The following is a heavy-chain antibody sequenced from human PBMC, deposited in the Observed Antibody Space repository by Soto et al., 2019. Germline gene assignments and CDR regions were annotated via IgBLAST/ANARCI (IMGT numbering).Heavy chain of an antibody. J-gene: IGHJ3*02. V-gene: IGHV2-5*01. Sequence: QGTLKESGPTLVKPTQTLTLTCSFSGFSLSTSGVGVGWIRQYPGKALEWLALIYWSGDEHYRPSLKSRLSINKEPSKNLVGLIVTDMDPVDTATYYWARGLATCRVFAIDIWGQGTMVTVSS. CDR1: GFSLSTSGVG. CDR2: IYWSGDE. CDR3: ARGLATCRVFAIDI. D-gene: IGHD3-10*01.